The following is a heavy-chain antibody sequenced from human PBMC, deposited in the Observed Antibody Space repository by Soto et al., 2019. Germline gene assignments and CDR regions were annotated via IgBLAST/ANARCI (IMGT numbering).Heavy chain of an antibody. D-gene: IGHD5-12*01. V-gene: IGHV4-30-4*01. CDR2: IYYSGST. J-gene: IGHJ5*02. CDR1: GFTFSSYAMH. Sequence: LRLSCSASGFTFSSYAMHWVRQAPGKGLEWIGYIYYSGSTYYNPSLKSRVTISVDTSKNQFSLNLSSVTAADTAMYYCARAGVATIYPGNNWFDPWGKGTLVTVSS. CDR3: ARAGVATIYPGNNWFDP.